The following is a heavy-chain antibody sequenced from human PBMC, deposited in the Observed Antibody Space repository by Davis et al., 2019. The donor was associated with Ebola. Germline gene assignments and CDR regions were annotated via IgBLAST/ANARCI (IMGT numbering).Heavy chain of an antibody. D-gene: IGHD3-9*01. CDR2: INSDGSST. CDR1: GFTFSSYW. CDR3: ARELGAYYDILTGYLDY. V-gene: IGHV3-74*01. J-gene: IGHJ4*02. Sequence: HTGGSLRLSCAASGFTFSSYWMHWVRQAPGKGLVWVSRINSDGSSTSYADSVKGRFTISRDNAKNTLYLQMNSLRAEDTAVYYCARELGAYYDILTGYLDYWGQGTLVTVSS.